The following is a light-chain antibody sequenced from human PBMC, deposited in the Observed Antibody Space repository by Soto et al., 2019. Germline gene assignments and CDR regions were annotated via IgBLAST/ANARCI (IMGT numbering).Light chain of an antibody. CDR3: QQYNNFWT. CDR1: QSISSW. Sequence: DIQMTQSPSALSASVGDRVTITCRASQSISSWLAWYQQKPGKAPRLLIYDASYLERGVPSRFSGSGSGTECTLTISDLQPDDLGTYNCQQYNNFWTFGPGTKVEI. V-gene: IGKV1-5*01. CDR2: DAS. J-gene: IGKJ1*01.